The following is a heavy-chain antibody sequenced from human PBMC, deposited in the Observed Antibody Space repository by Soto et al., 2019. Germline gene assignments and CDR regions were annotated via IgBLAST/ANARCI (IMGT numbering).Heavy chain of an antibody. J-gene: IGHJ6*04. V-gene: IGHV1-2*04. CDR3: ARGGFCSGYYTVGRQMAGSYYGMDG. Sequence: ASVKVSCKASGYTFTGYYMHWVRQAPGQGLEWMGWINPNSGGTNYAQKFQGWVTMTRDTSISIAYMELSRLRSDDTAVYYCARGGFCSGYYTVGRQMAGSYYGMDGCGGGTRVTVSS. CDR2: INPNSGGT. D-gene: IGHD3-3*01. CDR1: GYTFTGYY.